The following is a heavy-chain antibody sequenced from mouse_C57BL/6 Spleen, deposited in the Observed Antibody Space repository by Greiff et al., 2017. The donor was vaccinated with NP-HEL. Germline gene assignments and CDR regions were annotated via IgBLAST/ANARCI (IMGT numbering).Heavy chain of an antibody. V-gene: IGHV1-72*01. D-gene: IGHD2-2*01. CDR3: ARFMVTTRYYAMDY. Sequence: VKLQQPGAELVKPGASVKLSCKASGYTFTSYWMHWVKQRPGRGLEWIGRIDPNSGGTKYNEKFKSKATLTVDKPSSTAYMQLSSLTSEDSAVYYCARFMVTTRYYAMDYWGQGTSVTVSS. J-gene: IGHJ4*01. CDR2: IDPNSGGT. CDR1: GYTFTSYW.